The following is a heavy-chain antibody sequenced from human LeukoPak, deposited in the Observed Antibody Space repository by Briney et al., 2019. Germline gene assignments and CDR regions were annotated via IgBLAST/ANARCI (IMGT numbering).Heavy chain of an antibody. Sequence: GASVKVSCKASGYTFTSYGISWVRQAPGQGLEWMGWISAYNGNTNYAQKLQGRVTMTTGTSTSTAYMELRSLRSDDTAVYYCARDLMLAELLLPFDYWGQGTLVTVSS. V-gene: IGHV1-18*01. CDR3: ARDLMLAELLLPFDY. J-gene: IGHJ4*02. D-gene: IGHD1-26*01. CDR2: ISAYNGNT. CDR1: GYTFTSYG.